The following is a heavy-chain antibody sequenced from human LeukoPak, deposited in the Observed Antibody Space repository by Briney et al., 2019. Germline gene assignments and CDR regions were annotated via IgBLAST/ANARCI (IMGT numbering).Heavy chain of an antibody. J-gene: IGHJ4*02. CDR1: GFTFSSYA. CDR2: ISGSGGST. V-gene: IGHV3-23*01. Sequence: GGSLRLSCAASGFTFSSYAMSWVRQAPGKGLEWVSAISGSGGSTYYADSVKGRFTISRDNSKNTLYLQMNSLRAEDTAVYYCATNSSGWITFDYWGQGTLVTVSS. D-gene: IGHD6-19*01. CDR3: ATNSSGWITFDY.